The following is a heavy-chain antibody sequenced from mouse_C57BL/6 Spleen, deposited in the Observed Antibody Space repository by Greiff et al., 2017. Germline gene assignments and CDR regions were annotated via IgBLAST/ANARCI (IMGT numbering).Heavy chain of an antibody. J-gene: IGHJ2*01. Sequence: VQLQQPGAELVKPGASVTLSCKASVYTFTSYWMHWVKQRPGQGLEWIRMIHPNSGRTNYNEKFKSKATLTVDKSSSTAYMQLSSLTSEDSAVYYCARSGSRGQATGYWGQGTTLTVSS. V-gene: IGHV1-64*01. CDR1: VYTFTSYW. CDR3: ARSGSRGQATGY. CDR2: IHPNSGRT. D-gene: IGHD1-1*01.